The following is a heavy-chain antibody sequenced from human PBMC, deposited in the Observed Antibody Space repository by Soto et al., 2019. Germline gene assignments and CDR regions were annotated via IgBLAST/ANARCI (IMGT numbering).Heavy chain of an antibody. CDR1: GGSINSGGYY. CDR2: IYYSGST. CDR3: ARDLVGDTMIPRHSDYRHGLAV. Sequence: SDTLSLTCSVSGGSINSGGYYLCWIRQHPGKGLEWIGYIYYSGSTYYNPSLKSRVTISIDTSKNQFSLKLSSVTAADTAVYYRARDLVGDTMIPRHSDYRHGLAVWAQGTTVTVSS. V-gene: IGHV4-31*03. J-gene: IGHJ6*02. D-gene: IGHD3-22*01.